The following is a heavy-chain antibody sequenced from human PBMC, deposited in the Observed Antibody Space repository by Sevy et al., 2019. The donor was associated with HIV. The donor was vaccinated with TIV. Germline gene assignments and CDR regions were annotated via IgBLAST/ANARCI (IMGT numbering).Heavy chain of an antibody. D-gene: IGHD6-6*01. Sequence: GSVKVSCKASGYTFTFYDINWVRQATGQGLEWVGWMNPNSGNTGYAQKFQGRVTMTRNTSISTAYMELGSLRSEDTAVFYCARGASLYSSSIIEYDYWGQGTLVTVSS. CDR2: MNPNSGNT. CDR1: GYTFTFYD. V-gene: IGHV1-8*01. CDR3: ARGASLYSSSIIEYDY. J-gene: IGHJ4*02.